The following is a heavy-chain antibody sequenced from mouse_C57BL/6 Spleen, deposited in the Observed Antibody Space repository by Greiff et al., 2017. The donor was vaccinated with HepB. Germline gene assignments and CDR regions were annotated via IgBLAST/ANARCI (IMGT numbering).Heavy chain of an antibody. CDR1: GFTFRSYA. Sequence: EVQRVESGGGLVKPGGSLKLSCAASGFTFRSYAMSWVRQTPEKRLEWVATISDGGSYTYYPDNVKGRFTISRDNAKNNLYLQMSHLKSEDTALYYCARDRGLAWFAYWGQGTLVTVSA. CDR2: ISDGGSYT. V-gene: IGHV5-4*01. D-gene: IGHD3-1*01. CDR3: ARDRGLAWFAY. J-gene: IGHJ3*01.